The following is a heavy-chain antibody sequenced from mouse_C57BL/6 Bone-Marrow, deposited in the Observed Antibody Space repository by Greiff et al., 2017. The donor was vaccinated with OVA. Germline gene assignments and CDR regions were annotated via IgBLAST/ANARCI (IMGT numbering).Heavy chain of an antibody. CDR3: ARDPQIYYYGSYYYAMDY. D-gene: IGHD1-1*01. J-gene: IGHJ4*01. V-gene: IGHV5-4*01. Sequence: DVHLVESGGGLVKPGGSLKLSCAASGFTFSSYAMSWVRQTPEKRLEWVATISDGGSYTYYPDNVKGRFTISRDNAKNNLYLQMSHLKSEDTAMYYCARDPQIYYYGSYYYAMDYWGQGTSVTVSS. CDR2: ISDGGSYT. CDR1: GFTFSSYA.